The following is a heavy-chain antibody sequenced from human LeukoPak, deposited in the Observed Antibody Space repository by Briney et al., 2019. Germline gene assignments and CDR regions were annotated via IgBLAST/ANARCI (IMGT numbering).Heavy chain of an antibody. CDR3: ARERDSSGYPDY. V-gene: IGHV1-69*13. CDR1: GYTFTSYG. CDR2: IIPIFGTA. D-gene: IGHD3-22*01. Sequence: SVKVSCKASGYTFTSYGISWVRQAPGQGLEWMGGIIPIFGTANYAQKFQGRVTITADESTSTAYMELSSLRSEDTAVYYCARERDSSGYPDYWGQGTLVTVSS. J-gene: IGHJ4*02.